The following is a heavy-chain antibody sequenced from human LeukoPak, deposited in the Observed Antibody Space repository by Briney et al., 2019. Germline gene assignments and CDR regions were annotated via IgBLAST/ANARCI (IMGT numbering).Heavy chain of an antibody. CDR2: IFYSGST. D-gene: IGHD6-13*01. CDR1: GGSISSGVYY. Sequence: SETLSLTCTVSGGSISSGVYYWSWIRQPPGKGLEWIGYIFYSGSTYYNPSLKSRVTISVDTSENQLSLNLSSVTAADTAVYHCARVSSSWYRNWFDPWGQGTLVTVSS. J-gene: IGHJ5*02. V-gene: IGHV4-30-4*08. CDR3: ARVSSSWYRNWFDP.